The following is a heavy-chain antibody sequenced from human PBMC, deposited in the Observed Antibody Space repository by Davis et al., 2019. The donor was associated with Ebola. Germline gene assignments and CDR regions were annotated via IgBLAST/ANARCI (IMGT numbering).Heavy chain of an antibody. D-gene: IGHD3-16*01. Sequence: PGGSLRLSCAASGFTFSSYWTSWVRQAPGKGLEWVANIKQDGSEKYYVDSVKGRFTISRDNAKNSLYLQMNSLRAEDTAVYYCARVLGADYYYYGMDVWGQGTTVTVSS. V-gene: IGHV3-7*03. CDR1: GFTFSSYW. CDR2: IKQDGSEK. J-gene: IGHJ6*02. CDR3: ARVLGADYYYYGMDV.